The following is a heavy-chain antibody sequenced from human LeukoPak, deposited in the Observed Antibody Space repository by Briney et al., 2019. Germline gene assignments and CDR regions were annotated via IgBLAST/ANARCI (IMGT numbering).Heavy chain of an antibody. V-gene: IGHV4-4*07. CDR1: GGSIRNYF. CDR2: IYTSGST. D-gene: IGHD3-22*01. Sequence: SETLSLTCSVSGGSIRNYFWSWIRQPAGKGLEWIGRIYTSGSTDYNPSLRSRVTMSVDTSRNQFSLKLTSVTAADTAVYYCARESKSYDGSGYYHDYWGQGTLVTVSS. CDR3: ARESKSYDGSGYYHDY. J-gene: IGHJ4*02.